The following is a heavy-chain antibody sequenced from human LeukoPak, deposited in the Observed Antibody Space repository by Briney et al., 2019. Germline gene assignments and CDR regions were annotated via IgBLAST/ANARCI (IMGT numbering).Heavy chain of an antibody. CDR3: ARDTIDYCSSSTCHRLGY. Sequence: GGSQRLSCAASGITFSTYGMHWVRQAPGKGLEWVAVIWYDGSNEYYADSVKGRFTISRDNPKNTLYLQMNNLRAEDTAVYFCARDTIDYCSSSTCHRLGYWGQGTLVTVSS. D-gene: IGHD2-2*01. CDR1: GITFSTYG. CDR2: IWYDGSNE. J-gene: IGHJ4*02. V-gene: IGHV3-33*01.